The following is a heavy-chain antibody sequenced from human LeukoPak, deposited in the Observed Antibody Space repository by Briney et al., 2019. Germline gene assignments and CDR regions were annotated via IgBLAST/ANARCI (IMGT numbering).Heavy chain of an antibody. CDR1: GGSISSSSYY. J-gene: IGHJ4*02. V-gene: IGHV4-39*01. D-gene: IGHD6-19*01. CDR3: ARLAVALFDY. CDR2: IYYSGST. Sequence: SGTLSLTCTVSGGSISSSSYYWGWIRQPPGKGLEWIGSIYYSGSTYYNPSLKSRVTISVDTSKNQFSLKLSSVTAADTAVYYCARLAVALFDYWGQGTLVTVSS.